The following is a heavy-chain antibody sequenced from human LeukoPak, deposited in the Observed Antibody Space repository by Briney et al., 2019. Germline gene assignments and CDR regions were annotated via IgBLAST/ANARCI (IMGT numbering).Heavy chain of an antibody. J-gene: IGHJ4*02. CDR2: ISRTGNNI. CDR1: GFTLSSYE. V-gene: IGHV3-48*03. Sequence: RGGSLRLSCAASGFTLSSYEMNWVRLAPGKGLEWISYISRTGNNIYYADSVKGRFTISRDSAKNSLYLQMNSLRAEDTAVYYCARGPYSSNWYVDYYVQGTPVTVAS. CDR3: ARGPYSSNWYVDY. D-gene: IGHD6-13*01.